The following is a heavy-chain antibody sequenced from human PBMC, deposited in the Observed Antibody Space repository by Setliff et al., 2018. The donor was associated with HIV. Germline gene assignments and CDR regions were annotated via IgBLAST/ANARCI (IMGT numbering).Heavy chain of an antibody. CDR1: GGSFPAYY. CDR3: VRQHGDYAFGS. CDR2: INYSGDT. J-gene: IGHJ5*01. Sequence: PSETLSLTCAVYGGSFPAYYWNWVRQPPGKGLEWIGEINYSGDTTYNPSLKSRVNMFIDTSKKQFSLKVASVTAADTAVYYCVRQHGDYAFGSWGQGTLVSLL. D-gene: IGHD4-17*01. V-gene: IGHV4-34*01.